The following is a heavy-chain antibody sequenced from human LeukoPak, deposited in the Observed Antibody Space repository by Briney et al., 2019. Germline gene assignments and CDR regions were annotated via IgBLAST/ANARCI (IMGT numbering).Heavy chain of an antibody. V-gene: IGHV3-23*01. D-gene: IGHD3-22*01. Sequence: GGSLRLSCAASGFTFSSYAMSWVHQAPGKGLEWVSAISGSGGSTYYADSVKGRFTISRDNSKNTLYLQMNSLRAEDTAVYYCAKDYRTDYYDSSGYYYLPYYFDYWGQGTLVTVSS. CDR1: GFTFSSYA. J-gene: IGHJ4*02. CDR2: ISGSGGST. CDR3: AKDYRTDYYDSSGYYYLPYYFDY.